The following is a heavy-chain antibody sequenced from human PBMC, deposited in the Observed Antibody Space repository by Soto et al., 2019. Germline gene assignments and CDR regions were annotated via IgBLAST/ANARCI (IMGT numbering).Heavy chain of an antibody. CDR2: ISAYNGNT. Sequence: GASVKVSCKASGYTFTSYGISWVRQAPGQGLEWMGWISAYNGNTNYAQKLQGRVTMTTDTSTSTAYMELRSLRSDDTAVYYCASSPVYGRVVYYGMDVWGQGTTVTVSS. V-gene: IGHV1-18*01. J-gene: IGHJ6*02. D-gene: IGHD2-21*01. CDR1: GYTFTSYG. CDR3: ASSPVYGRVVYYGMDV.